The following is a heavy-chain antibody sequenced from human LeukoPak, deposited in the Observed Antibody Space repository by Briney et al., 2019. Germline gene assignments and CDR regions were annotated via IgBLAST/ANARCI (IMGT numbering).Heavy chain of an antibody. Sequence: GKSLRLSCVASGFSFSDSVIHWVRQAPGKGLEWVAVISHDVKTTYYADSAKGRFTISRDNSRNTVFLQMNRLRPEDTAVYYCVKEAYYGWGSSPTFYFDYGGQGTRVTVSS. CDR2: ISHDVKTT. CDR1: GFSFSDSV. D-gene: IGHD3-10*01. V-gene: IGHV3-30*04. J-gene: IGHJ4*02. CDR3: VKEAYYGWGSSPTFYFDY.